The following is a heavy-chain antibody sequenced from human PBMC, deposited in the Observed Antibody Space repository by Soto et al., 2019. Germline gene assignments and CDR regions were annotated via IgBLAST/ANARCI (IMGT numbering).Heavy chain of an antibody. CDR2: IYYSGST. V-gene: IGHV4-59*01. CDR1: GGSISSYY. D-gene: IGHD3-3*01. J-gene: IGHJ6*03. Sequence: SETLSLTCTVSGGSISSYYWSWIRQPPGKGLEWIGYIYYSGSTNYNPSLKSRVTISVDTSKNQFSLKLSSVTAADTAVYYCARSIDFWSGYSEAPYYYYYMDVWGKGTTVTVSS. CDR3: ARSIDFWSGYSEAPYYYYYMDV.